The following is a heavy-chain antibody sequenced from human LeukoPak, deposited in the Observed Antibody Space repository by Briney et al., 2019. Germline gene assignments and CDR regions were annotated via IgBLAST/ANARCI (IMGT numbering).Heavy chain of an antibody. J-gene: IGHJ4*02. V-gene: IGHV4-38-2*01. CDR1: GSSITSNYF. Sequence: SETLSLTCAVSGSSITSNYFWAWFRQPPGKGLEWIATIYHSWGIYFNPSLKSRVSISLGAVNNQFFLKLASGTAADTAIYYCARNVTAGFFDYWGQGILITVSS. CDR3: ARNVTAGFFDY. CDR2: IYHSWGI. D-gene: IGHD1-1*01.